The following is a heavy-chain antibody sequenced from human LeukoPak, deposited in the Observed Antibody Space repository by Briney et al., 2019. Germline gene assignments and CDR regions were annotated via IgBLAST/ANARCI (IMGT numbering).Heavy chain of an antibody. V-gene: IGHV3-30-3*01. J-gene: IGHJ4*02. Sequence: PGRSLRLSCAASGFTFSHFAMHWVRQAPGKGLEWVAVIAYDGSNRYYVDSVKGRFTISRDNSKNTLYLQMNSLRAEDTAICCCAREEYGDYYFDYWGQGTLVTVSS. CDR1: GFTFSHFA. CDR3: AREEYGDYYFDY. CDR2: IAYDGSNR. D-gene: IGHD2-21*02.